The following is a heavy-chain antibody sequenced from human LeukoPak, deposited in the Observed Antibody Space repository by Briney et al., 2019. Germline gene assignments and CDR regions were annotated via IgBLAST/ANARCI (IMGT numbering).Heavy chain of an antibody. CDR1: GGSISSYY. Sequence: PSETLSLTCTVSGGSISSYYWSWLRQPPGKGLEWIRYIYYSGSTNYNPSLKSRVIISVDTSKNQFSLKLSSVTAADTAVYYCARVKSWVAFDIWGQGTMVTVSS. CDR2: IYYSGST. J-gene: IGHJ3*02. CDR3: ARVKSWVAFDI. D-gene: IGHD6-13*01. V-gene: IGHV4-59*01.